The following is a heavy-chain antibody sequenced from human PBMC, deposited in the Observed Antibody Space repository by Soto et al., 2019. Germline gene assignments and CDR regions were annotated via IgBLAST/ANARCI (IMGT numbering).Heavy chain of an antibody. V-gene: IGHV3-23*01. CDR3: AKLQDIVLMVYATTFSGFDY. D-gene: IGHD2-8*01. J-gene: IGHJ4*02. CDR1: GFTFSSYA. Sequence: GGSLRLSCAASGFTFSSYAMSWVRQAPGKGLEWVSAISGSGGSTYYADSVKGRFTISRDNSKNTLYLQMNSLRAEDTAVYYCAKLQDIVLMVYATTFSGFDYWGQGTLVTVSS. CDR2: ISGSGGST.